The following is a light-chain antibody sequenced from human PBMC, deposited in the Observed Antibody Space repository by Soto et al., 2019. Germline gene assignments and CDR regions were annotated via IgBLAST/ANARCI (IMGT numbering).Light chain of an antibody. V-gene: IGLV2-8*01. CDR2: EVS. CDR3: SSYAGSNNLGV. J-gene: IGLJ3*02. Sequence: QSVLTQPPSASGSPGQSVTISCTGTINDVGGYNYVSWYQQLPGKAPKLMIYEVSTRPSGVPDRFSGSKSGNTASLTVSGLQAEDEADYYCSSYAGSNNLGVFGGGTQLTVL. CDR1: INDVGGYNY.